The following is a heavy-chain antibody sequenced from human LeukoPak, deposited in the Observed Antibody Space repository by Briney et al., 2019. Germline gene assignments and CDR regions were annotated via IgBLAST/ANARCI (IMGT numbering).Heavy chain of an antibody. D-gene: IGHD6-19*01. CDR1: GFTVSGNY. CDR3: AKDWLAVAGTFFRLDY. V-gene: IGHV3-66*01. J-gene: IGHJ4*02. Sequence: GGSLRLSCAASGFTVSGNYMSWVRQAPGKGLEWVSVIYSGGSTYYADSVKGRFTISRDNSKNTLYLQMNSLRAEDTAVYYCAKDWLAVAGTFFRLDYWGQGTLVTVSS. CDR2: IYSGGST.